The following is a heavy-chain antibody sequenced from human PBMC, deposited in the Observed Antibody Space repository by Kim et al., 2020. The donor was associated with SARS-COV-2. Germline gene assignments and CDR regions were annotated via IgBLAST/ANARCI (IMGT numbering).Heavy chain of an antibody. J-gene: IGHJ4*02. D-gene: IGHD1-26*01. CDR3: ATVGTTTYVFDY. Sequence: YPAAVTGRFTLSRDDSKNALYLQMNSLKTEDTAVYYCATVGTTTYVFDYWGQGALVTVSS. V-gene: IGHV3-72*01.